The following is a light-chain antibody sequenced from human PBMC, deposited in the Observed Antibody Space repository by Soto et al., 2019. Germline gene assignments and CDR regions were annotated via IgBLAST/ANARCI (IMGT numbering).Light chain of an antibody. CDR3: QQRSNWPPT. CDR2: DAS. CDR1: QSVSSY. V-gene: IGKV3-11*01. Sequence: IVFTQSPATLSLSPGEKATLSCRASQSVSSYLAWYQQKPGQAPRLLIYDASNRATGIPARFSGSGSGTDFTLTISSLEPEDFAVYYCQQRSNWPPTFGGGTKVDIK. J-gene: IGKJ4*01.